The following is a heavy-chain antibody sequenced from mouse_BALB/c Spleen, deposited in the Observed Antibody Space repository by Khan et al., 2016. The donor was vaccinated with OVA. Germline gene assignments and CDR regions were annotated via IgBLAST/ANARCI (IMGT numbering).Heavy chain of an antibody. CDR3: APAGTGDYFDY. CDR2: IDPANDNS. CDR1: GFNIKDTH. V-gene: IGHV14-3*02. Sequence: VQLQQSGAELVKPGASVKLSCTASGFNIKDTHMHWVKQRPEQGLEWIGRIDPANDNSKYDPRFQGKVTITADTSSNTAYLHLSSLTSEDTAVYYCAPAGTGDYFDYWGQGTTLTVSS. J-gene: IGHJ2*01. D-gene: IGHD4-1*01.